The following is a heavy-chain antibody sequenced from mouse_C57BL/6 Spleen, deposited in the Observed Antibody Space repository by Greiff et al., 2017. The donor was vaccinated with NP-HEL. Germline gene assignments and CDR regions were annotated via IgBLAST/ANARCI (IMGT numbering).Heavy chain of an antibody. D-gene: IGHD2-4*01. CDR1: GFTFSSYA. Sequence: EVMLVESGEGLVKPGGSLKLSCAASGFTFSSYAMSWVRQTPEKRLEWVAYINGGGDYIYCADTVKGRFTISRDNARNTLYLQMSSLKSEDTAMYYCTRGIYYDYPFAYWGQGTLVTVSA. CDR3: TRGIYYDYPFAY. CDR2: INGGGDYI. J-gene: IGHJ3*01. V-gene: IGHV5S21*01.